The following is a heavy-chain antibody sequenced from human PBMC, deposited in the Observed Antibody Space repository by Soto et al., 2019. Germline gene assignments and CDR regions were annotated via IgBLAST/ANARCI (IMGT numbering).Heavy chain of an antibody. Sequence: QVQLVQSGAEVKKPGASVKVSCKASGYTFTSYGISWVRQAPGQGLEWMGWISVSNGNTNYAQKFQGRVTLTTDTSTSTAYMELRSLRSDDTAVYYCARPATYSSSWTYDYWGQGTLVTDSS. D-gene: IGHD6-13*01. V-gene: IGHV1-18*01. CDR3: ARPATYSSSWTYDY. CDR2: ISVSNGNT. J-gene: IGHJ4*02. CDR1: GYTFTSYG.